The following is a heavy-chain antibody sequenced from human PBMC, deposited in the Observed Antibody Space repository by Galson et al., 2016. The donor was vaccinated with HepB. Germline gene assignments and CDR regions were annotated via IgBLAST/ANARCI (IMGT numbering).Heavy chain of an antibody. CDR2: IDTDGDT. Sequence: SLRLSCAASGFTFSSYDMHWVRQGRGKGLEWVSVIDTDGDTYYSGSVKGRFTISRENAKNYLYLQMNSLRAEDTAVYYCASFFDGMDVWGQGTTVTVSS. V-gene: IGHV3-13*01. CDR3: ASFFDGMDV. CDR1: GFTFSSYD. D-gene: IGHD2/OR15-2a*01. J-gene: IGHJ6*02.